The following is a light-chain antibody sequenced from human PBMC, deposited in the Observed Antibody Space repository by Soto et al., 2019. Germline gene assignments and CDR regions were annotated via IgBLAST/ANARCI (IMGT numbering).Light chain of an antibody. V-gene: IGLV1-40*01. Sequence: QSVLTQPPSVSGAPGQRVTISCTGSSSNIGAGYDVHWYQQLPGTAPKLLIYGNSNRPSGVPDRFSGPKSGTSASLAITGLQAEDEADYYCQSYDSSLRGVFGTGTKVTVL. CDR2: GNS. CDR1: SSNIGAGYD. CDR3: QSYDSSLRGV. J-gene: IGLJ1*01.